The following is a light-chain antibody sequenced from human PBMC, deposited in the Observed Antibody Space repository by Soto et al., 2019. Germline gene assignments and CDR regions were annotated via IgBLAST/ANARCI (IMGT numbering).Light chain of an antibody. CDR1: QSVSSNH. CDR3: QQYGSSTYT. Sequence: EIVMTQSPATLSVSPGGRATLSCRASQSVSSNHLAWYQQKPGQAPRLLIYGASRRATGIPDRFSGSGSGTEFTLTISRLEPEDFAVYYCQQYGSSTYTFGQGTKVDIK. J-gene: IGKJ2*01. CDR2: GAS. V-gene: IGKV3-20*01.